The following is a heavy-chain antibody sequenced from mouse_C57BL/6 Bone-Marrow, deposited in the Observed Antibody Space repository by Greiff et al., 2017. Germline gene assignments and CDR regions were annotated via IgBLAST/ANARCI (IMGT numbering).Heavy chain of an antibody. CDR3: ARDSSGYLYAMDY. V-gene: IGHV1-81*01. Sequence: VQLQQSGAELARPGASVKLSCKASGYTFTSYGISWVKQRTGQGLEWIGEIYPRSGNTYYNEKFKGKATLTADKSSSTAYMELRSLTSEDSAVXFCARDSSGYLYAMDYWGQGTSVTVSS. J-gene: IGHJ4*01. CDR1: GYTFTSYG. D-gene: IGHD3-2*02. CDR2: IYPRSGNT.